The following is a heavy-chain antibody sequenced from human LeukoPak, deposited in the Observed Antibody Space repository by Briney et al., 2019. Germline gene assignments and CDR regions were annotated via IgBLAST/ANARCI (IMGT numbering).Heavy chain of an antibody. J-gene: IGHJ4*02. CDR3: ARYSGSYFDY. V-gene: IGHV3-33*01. D-gene: IGHD1-26*01. CDR2: IWYDGSNK. CDR1: GFTFSSYG. Sequence: PGGSLRLSCAASGFTFSSYGMHWVRQAPGKGLEGVAVIWYDGSNKYYADSVKGRFTISRDNSKNTLYLQMNSLRAENTAVYYCARYSGSYFDYWGQGTLVTVSS.